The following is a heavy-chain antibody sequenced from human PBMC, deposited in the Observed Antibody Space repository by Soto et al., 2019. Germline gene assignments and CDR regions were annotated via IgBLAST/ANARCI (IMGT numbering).Heavy chain of an antibody. CDR3: ARVVGKNYCDP. V-gene: IGHV4-59*01. Sequence: PSETLSLTCTVSGGSISGYYWSWIRQPPGKGREWIGYIYYTGSTYYNPSLKSRVTISLDTSRNQFSLKLTSVTAADTAVYYCARVVGKNYCDPWGQGTLVTVSS. CDR2: IYYTGST. D-gene: IGHD1-7*01. J-gene: IGHJ5*02. CDR1: GGSISGYY.